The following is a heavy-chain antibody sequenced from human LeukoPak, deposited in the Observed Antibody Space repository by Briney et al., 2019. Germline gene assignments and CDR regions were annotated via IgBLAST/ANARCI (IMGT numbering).Heavy chain of an antibody. CDR3: ARARGVTVLYYYYGMDV. Sequence: ASVKVSCKASGYTFISYYIHWVRQAPGQGLEWMGVINPSSGSPSYAQNFQGRVTMTRDTSTSTVYMELSSLRPEDTAVYYCARARGVTVLYYYYGMDVWGQGTTVTVSS. CDR2: INPSSGSP. J-gene: IGHJ6*02. D-gene: IGHD2-21*02. V-gene: IGHV1-46*01. CDR1: GYTFISYY.